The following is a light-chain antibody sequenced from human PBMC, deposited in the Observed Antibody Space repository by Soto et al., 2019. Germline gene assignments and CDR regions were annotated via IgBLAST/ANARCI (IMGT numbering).Light chain of an antibody. V-gene: IGKV3-15*01. CDR3: QQSYRTPHT. J-gene: IGKJ2*01. CDR2: GTS. Sequence: ETVMTQSPGTLSVSPGERATLSCRASQSVSTNLAWYQQKPGQAPRLLIYGTSTRATGIPARFSGSGSGTEFTLTISSLQSEDFATYYCQQSYRTPHTFGQGTKLETK. CDR1: QSVSTN.